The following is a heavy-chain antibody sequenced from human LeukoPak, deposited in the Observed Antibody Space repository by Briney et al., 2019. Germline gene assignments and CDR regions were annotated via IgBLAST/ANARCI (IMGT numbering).Heavy chain of an antibody. V-gene: IGHV4-4*07. CDR2: IFGSGTI. CDR1: GGSISSYY. D-gene: IGHD3-10*01. CDR3: ARGMSYYCGSGSYYNKAYYYYMDV. J-gene: IGHJ6*03. Sequence: KPSETLSLTCTVSGGSISSYYWSWIRQPAGKGLEWIGRIFGSGTITYNPSLKSRVTISVDTSKNQFSLKLSSVTAADTAVYYCARGMSYYCGSGSYYNKAYYYYMDVWGKGTTVTVSS.